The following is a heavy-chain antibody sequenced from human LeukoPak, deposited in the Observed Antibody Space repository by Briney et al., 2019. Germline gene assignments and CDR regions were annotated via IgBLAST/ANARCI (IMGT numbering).Heavy chain of an antibody. V-gene: IGHV6-1*01. J-gene: IGHJ4*02. CDR1: ADSVSNNDGG. Sequence: SQTPSLTCAISADSVSNNDGGWNWIRQSPSRGLEWQGRTYYNSKWYNDYAVSVKSRMTINPDTSKDQFSLRLNSVTPEDTAVYYCARGWLQSGFEYWGQVTLVTVSS. CDR3: ARGWLQSGFEY. D-gene: IGHD5-24*01. CDR2: TYYNSKWYN.